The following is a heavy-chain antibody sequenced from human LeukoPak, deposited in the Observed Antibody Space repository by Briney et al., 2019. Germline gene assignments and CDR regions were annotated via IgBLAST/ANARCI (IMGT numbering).Heavy chain of an antibody. D-gene: IGHD4-11*01. CDR2: ISSDGTNT. V-gene: IGHV3-74*01. J-gene: IGHJ4*02. Sequence: PGGSLRLSCAASGFTFSNYSMHWVRQSPGKGLEWVSRISSDGTNTNYADSVKGRFTISRDNAENTLYLQMTSLRAEDTAVYYCARDPGHSNYINDYWGQGTLVTVSS. CDR3: ARDPGHSNYINDY. CDR1: GFTFSNYS.